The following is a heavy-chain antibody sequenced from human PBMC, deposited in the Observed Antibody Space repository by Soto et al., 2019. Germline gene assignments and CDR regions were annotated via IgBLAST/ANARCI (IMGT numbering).Heavy chain of an antibody. Sequence: SETLSLTCSVSGDSIVNSDYYWAWIRQPPGRGLEWIGTISYTGTTYYRPSLKSRVTISADPSRNQFSLKLTSVTAADTAVYYCAKDQYSSGWYIVLYWGQGTLVTVSS. J-gene: IGHJ4*02. V-gene: IGHV4-39*02. CDR1: GDSIVNSDYY. CDR3: AKDQYSSGWYIVLY. D-gene: IGHD6-19*01. CDR2: ISYTGTT.